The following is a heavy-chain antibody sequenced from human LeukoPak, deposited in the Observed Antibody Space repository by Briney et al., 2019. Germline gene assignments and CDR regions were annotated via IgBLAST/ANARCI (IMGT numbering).Heavy chain of an antibody. CDR2: ILFDGTEK. Sequence: QPGGSLRLSCTASGFSLGDYGMHWVRQAPGKGLEWVSYILFDGTEKHYADSVKGRLTVSRDNSRNTLYLQMNSLRPEDMGVYYCATQRGSGYYLPGWWGRGTLVTVSS. V-gene: IGHV3-30*02. J-gene: IGHJ4*02. CDR1: GFSLGDYG. D-gene: IGHD3-22*01. CDR3: ATQRGSGYYLPGW.